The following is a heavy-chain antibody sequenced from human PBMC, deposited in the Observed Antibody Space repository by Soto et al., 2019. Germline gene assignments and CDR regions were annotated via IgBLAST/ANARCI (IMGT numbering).Heavy chain of an antibody. J-gene: IGHJ6*02. Sequence: PGESLTISCTCSGYSFTRYWISWVRQMPGKGLEWMGRIDPSDSYTNYSPSFQGHVTISADKSISTAYLQWSSLKASDTAMYYCARHGSSWGLYYYGMDVWGQGTTVTVSS. CDR2: IDPSDSYT. V-gene: IGHV5-10-1*01. D-gene: IGHD6-13*01. CDR1: GYSFTRYW. CDR3: ARHGSSWGLYYYGMDV.